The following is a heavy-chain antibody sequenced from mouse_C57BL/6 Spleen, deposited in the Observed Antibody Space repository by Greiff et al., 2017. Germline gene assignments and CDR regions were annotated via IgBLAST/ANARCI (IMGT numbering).Heavy chain of an antibody. Sequence: VQRVESGPGLVQPSQSLSITCTVSGFSLTSYGVHWVRQSPGKGLEWLGVIWRGGSTDYNAAFMSRLSITKDNSKSQVFFKMNSLQADDTAIYYCAKYPFYSNYAMDYWGQGTSVTVSS. CDR1: GFSLTSYG. D-gene: IGHD2-5*01. V-gene: IGHV2-5*01. CDR2: IWRGGST. CDR3: AKYPFYSNYAMDY. J-gene: IGHJ4*01.